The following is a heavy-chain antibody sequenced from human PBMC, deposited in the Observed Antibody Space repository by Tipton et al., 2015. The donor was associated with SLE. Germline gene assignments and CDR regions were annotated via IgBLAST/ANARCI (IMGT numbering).Heavy chain of an antibody. J-gene: IGHJ5*02. CDR3: ARVRFLEWLSSP. Sequence: TLSLTCEVSGDSISSGHWWSWIRQPPGGGLEWIGYIYYRGSTYYKSSLKSRVTISIDTSKNQFSLKLHSATAADTAVYYCARVRFLEWLSSPWGQGTLVTVSS. D-gene: IGHD3-3*01. CDR1: GDSISSGHW. V-gene: IGHV4-30-4*01. CDR2: IYYRGST.